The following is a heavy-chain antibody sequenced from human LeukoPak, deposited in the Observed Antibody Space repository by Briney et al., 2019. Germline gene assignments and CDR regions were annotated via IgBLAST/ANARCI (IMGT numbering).Heavy chain of an antibody. D-gene: IGHD4-23*01. J-gene: IGHJ3*02. CDR2: IYPGDSDT. CDR1: GYSFTSYW. Sequence: GESLKFSCQGSGYSFTSYWSGGLGQLQGRGWGGLGIIYPGDSDTTYSPSCQGQVTISADKSISTAYLQWSSLKASDTAKYYCARPLGKVGTPPNAFDIWGQGTMVTVSS. CDR3: ARPLGKVGTPPNAFDI. V-gene: IGHV5-51*02.